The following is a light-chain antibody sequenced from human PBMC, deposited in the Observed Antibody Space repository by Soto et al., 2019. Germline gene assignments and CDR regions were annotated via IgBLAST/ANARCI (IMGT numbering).Light chain of an antibody. V-gene: IGLV2-23*01. Sequence: QSALAQPASVSGSPGQSSTISCTGTSSDVGAYNSVSWYQQHPHRAPQVIIYKGTQRPSGVSNRFSGSTSGNAASLTISALQTDDEADYFCRSSAPESTYVCGTGTKVTVL. CDR2: KGT. CDR1: SSDVGAYNS. CDR3: RSSAPESTYV. J-gene: IGLJ1*01.